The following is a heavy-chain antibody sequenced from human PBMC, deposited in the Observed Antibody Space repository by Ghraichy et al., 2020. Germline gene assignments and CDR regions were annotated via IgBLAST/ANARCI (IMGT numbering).Heavy chain of an antibody. Sequence: GGPLRLSCAASEFTFRTYAMSWVRLAPGKGLEWVSAISAGGATTYYAESVRGRFTISRDNSKNTLSLQMNSLRAEDTAVYYCAKYPSQLSDYPYYFDYWGQGTLVTVSS. CDR2: ISAGGATT. J-gene: IGHJ4*02. V-gene: IGHV3-23*01. D-gene: IGHD3-10*01. CDR1: EFTFRTYA. CDR3: AKYPSQLSDYPYYFDY.